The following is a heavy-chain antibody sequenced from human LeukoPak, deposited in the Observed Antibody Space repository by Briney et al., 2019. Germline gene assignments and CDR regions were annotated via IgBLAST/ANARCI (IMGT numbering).Heavy chain of an antibody. D-gene: IGHD4-11*01. CDR2: IYYSGST. Sequence: SETLSLTCTVSGGSISSSSYYWGWIRQPPGKGLEWIGSIYYSGSTYYNSSLKSRVTISVDTSKNQFSLKLSSVTAAGTAVYYCARTTYYYYYMDVWGKGTTVTVSS. CDR1: GGSISSSSYY. J-gene: IGHJ6*03. V-gene: IGHV4-39*07. CDR3: ARTTYYYYYMDV.